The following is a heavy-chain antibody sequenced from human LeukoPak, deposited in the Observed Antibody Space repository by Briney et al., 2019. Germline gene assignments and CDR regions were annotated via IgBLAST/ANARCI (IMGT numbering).Heavy chain of an antibody. J-gene: IGHJ5*02. Sequence: SQTLSLTCAISGDSVSSNSAAWNWIRQSPSRGLEWLGRTYYRSKWYNDYAVSVKSRITINPDTSKNQLSLQLNSVTPEDTAVYYCARDRGIQLWLGYNWFDPWGQGTLVTVSS. CDR3: ARDRGIQLWLGYNWFDP. V-gene: IGHV6-1*01. CDR2: TYYRSKWYN. D-gene: IGHD5-18*01. CDR1: GDSVSSNSAA.